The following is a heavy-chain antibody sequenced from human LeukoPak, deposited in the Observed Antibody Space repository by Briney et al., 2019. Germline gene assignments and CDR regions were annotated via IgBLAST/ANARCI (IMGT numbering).Heavy chain of an antibody. J-gene: IGHJ3*02. V-gene: IGHV3-20*04. CDR1: GFTFGDSA. CDR2: ITWSGGSL. CDR3: ARDRGGDCQLTGICAFDI. Sequence: GGSLRLSCAASGFTFGDSAMSWVRQVPGKGLEWVSGITWSGGSLGYVDPVKGRFSISRDNAKNSLFLQMNSLRAEDTALYYCARDRGGDCQLTGICAFDIWGQGTMVTVSS. D-gene: IGHD2-21*01.